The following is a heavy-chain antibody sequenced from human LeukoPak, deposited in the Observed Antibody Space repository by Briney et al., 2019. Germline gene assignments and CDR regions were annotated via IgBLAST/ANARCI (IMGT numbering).Heavy chain of an antibody. J-gene: IGHJ6*04. D-gene: IGHD3-10*02. CDR2: IKQDGSDK. V-gene: IGHV3-7*01. CDR3: AELGITMIGGV. Sequence: PGGSLRLSCAASGFTFSSYAMHWVRQAPGKGLEWVANIKQDGSDKFYVDSVNGRFTISRDNAKNSLYLQMNSLRAEDTAVYYCAELGITMIGGVWGKGTTVTISS. CDR1: GFTFSSYA.